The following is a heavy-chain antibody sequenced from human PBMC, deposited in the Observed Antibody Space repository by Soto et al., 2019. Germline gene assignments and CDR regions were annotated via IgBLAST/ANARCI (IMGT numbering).Heavy chain of an antibody. D-gene: IGHD3-22*01. CDR3: ARGVSNYYDSSGYSDY. CDR2: IIPIFGTA. V-gene: IGHV1-69*13. CDR1: GRTFSSYA. J-gene: IGHJ4*01. Sequence: SVKVSCQASGRTFSSYAISWVRQAPGQGLEWMGGIIPIFGTANYAQKFQGRVTITADESTSTAYMELSSLRSEDTAVYYCARGVSNYYDSSGYSDYWGHGTLVTVSS.